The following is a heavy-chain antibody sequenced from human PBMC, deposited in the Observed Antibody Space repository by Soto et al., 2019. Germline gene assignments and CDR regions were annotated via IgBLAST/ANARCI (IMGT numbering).Heavy chain of an antibody. CDR1: GFTFSFYW. CDR2: IRGDGSST. J-gene: IGHJ4*02. D-gene: IGHD6-19*01. CDR3: ARGVSSGWDYYFDY. Sequence: DVQLVESGGGLVQPGGSLRLSCAASGFTFSFYWMHWVRQAPGKGLVWVSRIRGDGSSTRYADSLKGRFTISRDNAKNTVYVQMNSLRVEDTAVYYCARGVSSGWDYYFDYWGQGTLVTVSS. V-gene: IGHV3-74*01.